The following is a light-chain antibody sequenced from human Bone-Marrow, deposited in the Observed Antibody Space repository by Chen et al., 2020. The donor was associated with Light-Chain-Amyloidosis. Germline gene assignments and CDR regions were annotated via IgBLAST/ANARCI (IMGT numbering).Light chain of an antibody. V-gene: IGLV3-21*02. J-gene: IGLJ3*02. CDR2: DDS. CDR3: QVWDRSRDRPV. CDR1: NIGTTS. Sequence: SYVLTQPSSLSVAPGQTATIACGGNNIGTTSVHWYQQTPGQAPLLVVYDDSDRPSGIPERLSGSNSGNTATLTIRRVEAGDEADYYCQVWDRSRDRPVFGGGSKLTVL.